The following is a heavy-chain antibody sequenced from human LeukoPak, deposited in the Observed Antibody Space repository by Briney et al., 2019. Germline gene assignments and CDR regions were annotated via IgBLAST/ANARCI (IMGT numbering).Heavy chain of an antibody. J-gene: IGHJ5*02. CDR2: ISYTGSA. Sequence: PSETLSLTCTVSGGSISTSNYYWGWIRQPPGKGLEWIASISYTGSAYYNPSLNSRLTTSVDTSKNQFSLKVSSVTAADTAVYYCASLTTQNYDILTGYYGGMFDPWGQGTLVTVSS. V-gene: IGHV4-39*07. CDR3: ASLTTQNYDILTGYYGGMFDP. CDR1: GGSISTSNYY. D-gene: IGHD3-9*01.